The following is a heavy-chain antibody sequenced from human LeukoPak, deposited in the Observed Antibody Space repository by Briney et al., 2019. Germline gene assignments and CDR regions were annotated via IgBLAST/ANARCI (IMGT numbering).Heavy chain of an antibody. CDR1: GFTFSDYA. J-gene: IGHJ4*02. Sequence: PGGSLRLSCAGSGFTFSDYAMSWVRQAPGKGLEWVSAISDSGHNTYYPDSVKGRFTISRDNSKNTVCLQMNSLRAEDTAVYYCAARRDNSGATPFDFWGQGTLVTVSS. D-gene: IGHD2-15*01. V-gene: IGHV3-23*01. CDR2: ISDSGHNT. CDR3: AARRDNSGATPFDF.